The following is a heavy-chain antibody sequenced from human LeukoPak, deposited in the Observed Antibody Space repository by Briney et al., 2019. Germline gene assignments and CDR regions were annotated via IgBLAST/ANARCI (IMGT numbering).Heavy chain of an antibody. V-gene: IGHV4-39*01. Sequence: PSETLSLTCTVPGGSISSSSYYWGWIRQPPGKGLEWIGSIYYSGSTYYNPSLKSRVTISVDTSKNQFSLKLSSVTAADTAMYYCARLGDYGDPDYWGQGTLVTVSS. J-gene: IGHJ4*02. CDR3: ARLGDYGDPDY. D-gene: IGHD4-17*01. CDR2: IYYSGST. CDR1: GGSISSSSYY.